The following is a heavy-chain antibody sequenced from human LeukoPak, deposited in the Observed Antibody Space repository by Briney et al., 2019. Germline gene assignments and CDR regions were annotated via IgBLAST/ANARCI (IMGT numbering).Heavy chain of an antibody. J-gene: IGHJ5*02. D-gene: IGHD3-10*01. V-gene: IGHV3-48*03. CDR1: GFTFSSYE. CDR2: ISSSGSTT. CDR3: AKDNRVTMVRGVIIP. Sequence: GGSLRLSCAASGFTFSSYEMNWVRQAPGKGLEWVSYISSSGSTTYYADSVKGRFTISRDNSKNTLYLQMNSLRAEDTAVYYCAKDNRVTMVRGVIIPWGQGTLVTVSS.